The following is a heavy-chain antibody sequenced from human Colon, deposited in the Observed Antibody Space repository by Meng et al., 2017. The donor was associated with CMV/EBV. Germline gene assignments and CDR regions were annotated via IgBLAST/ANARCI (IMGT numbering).Heavy chain of an antibody. J-gene: IGHJ4*02. CDR2: IYPQDGGT. CDR1: GYTFTANH. V-gene: IGHV1-2*02. Sequence: VPPVQSGTEAKKAGAAVKCSCKTSGYTFTANHLHWVRQAPGQGLEWMGWIYPQDGGTYFAQKFQDRVTLTRDTSITTAYMELSGLTSDDTAIYYCVRESWYFDFWGEGTLVTVSS. D-gene: IGHD6-13*01. CDR3: VRESWYFDF.